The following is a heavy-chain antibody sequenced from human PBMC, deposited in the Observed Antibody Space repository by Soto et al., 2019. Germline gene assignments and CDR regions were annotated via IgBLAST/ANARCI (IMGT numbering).Heavy chain of an antibody. CDR2: INHSGST. D-gene: IGHD1-1*01. Sequence: PSETLSLTCAVYGGSFSGYYWSWIRQPPGKGLEWIGEINHSGSTNYNPSLKSRVTISVDTSKNQFSLKLSSVTAADTAVYYCARGRSYVATWFDPWGQGTLVTVSS. V-gene: IGHV4-34*01. CDR1: GGSFSGYY. J-gene: IGHJ5*02. CDR3: ARGRSYVATWFDP.